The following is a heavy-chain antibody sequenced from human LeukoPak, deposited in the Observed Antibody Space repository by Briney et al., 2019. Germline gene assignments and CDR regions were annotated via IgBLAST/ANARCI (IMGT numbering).Heavy chain of an antibody. CDR2: ISASGTII. CDR3: ARTSASTTWYLVRTPSYGMDV. Sequence: QPGGSLRLSCAASGFTFSSYEMNWVRQAPGKGLEWISYISASGTIIYYADAVKGRFTISRDNAENSLYLEMNSLRAEDTALYYCARTSASTTWYLVRTPSYGMDVWGQGTTVTVSS. J-gene: IGHJ6*02. V-gene: IGHV3-48*03. D-gene: IGHD6-13*01. CDR1: GFTFSSYE.